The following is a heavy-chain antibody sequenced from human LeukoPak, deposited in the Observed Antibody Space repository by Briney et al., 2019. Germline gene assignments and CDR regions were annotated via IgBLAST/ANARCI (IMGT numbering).Heavy chain of an antibody. D-gene: IGHD2-21*02. CDR3: ARAYCGGDCSGYFQH. CDR1: GFTFSSYA. V-gene: IGHV3-30-3*01. J-gene: IGHJ1*01. Sequence: PGRSLRLSCAASGFTFSSYAMHWVRQAPGKGLEWVAVISYDGSNKYYADSVKGRFTISRDNSRNTLYLQMNSLRAEDTAVYYCARAYCGGDCSGYFQHWGQGTLVTVSS. CDR2: ISYDGSNK.